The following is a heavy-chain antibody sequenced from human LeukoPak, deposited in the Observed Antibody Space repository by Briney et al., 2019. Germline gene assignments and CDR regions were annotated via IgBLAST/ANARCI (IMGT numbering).Heavy chain of an antibody. CDR1: GFTFSTFG. J-gene: IGHJ4*02. CDR3: ARDYLDYQSTGSYNVD. V-gene: IGHV3-33*08. CDR2: IWAAGSNK. Sequence: GGSLRLSCAASGFTFSTFGMHWVRQAPGKGLEWVAVIWAAGSNKYYADFVKGRFTFSRDNSKNTLFLQMNSLRAEDTAIYYCARDYLDYQSTGSYNVDWGQGTLVTVSS. D-gene: IGHD3-22*01.